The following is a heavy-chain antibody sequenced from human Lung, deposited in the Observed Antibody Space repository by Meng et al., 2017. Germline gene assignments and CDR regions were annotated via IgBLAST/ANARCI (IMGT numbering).Heavy chain of an antibody. Sequence: QVQHTQGGAGLCKPLETLSLPCGVCGGSVRGYYWSWIRQPPGKGLEWIGEINHSGSTNYNPYLVSRATISVDTSQNNLSLKLSSVTAADSAVYYCARGPTTMANDFDYWGQGTLVTVSS. CDR1: GGSVRGYY. V-gene: IGHV4-34*01. CDR2: INHSGST. D-gene: IGHD4-11*01. CDR3: ARGPTTMANDFDY. J-gene: IGHJ4*02.